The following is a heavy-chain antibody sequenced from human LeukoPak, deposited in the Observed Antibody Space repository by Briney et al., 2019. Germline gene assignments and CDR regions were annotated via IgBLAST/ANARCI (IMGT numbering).Heavy chain of an antibody. J-gene: IGHJ6*02. CDR3: AKDEKLLLRLYYYYGMDV. V-gene: IGHV3-23*01. CDR2: ISGSGGST. Sequence: GGSLRLSCAASGFTFSSYAMSWVRQAPGKGLEWVSAISGSGGSTYYADSVKGRFTISRDNSKNTLYLQMNSLRAEDTAVYYCAKDEKLLLRLYYYYGMDVWGQGTTVTVSS. CDR1: GFTFSSYA. D-gene: IGHD2-15*01.